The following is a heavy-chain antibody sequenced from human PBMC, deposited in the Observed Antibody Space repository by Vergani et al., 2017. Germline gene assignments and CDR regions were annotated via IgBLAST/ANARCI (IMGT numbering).Heavy chain of an antibody. Sequence: QVQLVQSGAEVKKPGSSVKVSCKASGGTFSSYAISWVRQAPGQGLEWMGRIIPIFGTANYAQKFQGRVTITADESTSTAYMELRSLRSDDTAVYYCAREFGPIWSGYYTPDYYYYMDVWGKGTTVTVSS. CDR3: AREFGPIWSGYYTPDYYYYMDV. CDR1: GGTFSSYA. D-gene: IGHD3-3*01. CDR2: IIPIFGTA. J-gene: IGHJ6*03. V-gene: IGHV1-69*13.